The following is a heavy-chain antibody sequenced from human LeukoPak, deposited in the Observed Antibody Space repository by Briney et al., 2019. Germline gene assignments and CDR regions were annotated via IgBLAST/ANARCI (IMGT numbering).Heavy chain of an antibody. Sequence: GGSLRLSCAASGFTFSSYGMHWVRQAPGKGLEWVAVISYDGSNKYYADSVEGRFTISRDNSKNTLYLQMNSLRAEDTAVYFCAKSTRAVMAMMDVWGKGTTVTVSS. CDR1: GFTFSSYG. V-gene: IGHV3-30*18. D-gene: IGHD3-16*01. CDR2: ISYDGSNK. J-gene: IGHJ6*04. CDR3: AKSTRAVMAMMDV.